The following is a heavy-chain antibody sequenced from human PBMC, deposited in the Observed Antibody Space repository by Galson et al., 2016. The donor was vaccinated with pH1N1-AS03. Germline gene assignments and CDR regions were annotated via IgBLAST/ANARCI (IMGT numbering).Heavy chain of an antibody. Sequence: SLRLSCAASGVTFSYYWMHWVRQAPGKGLVWVSGINSDGSGTMYADSVKGRFTISRDNAKNTLYLQMNSLRAEDTAIYYCSRDPRTALNIWGQGTMVAVSS. CDR3: SRDPRTALNI. J-gene: IGHJ3*02. CDR2: INSDGSGT. CDR1: GVTFSYYW. V-gene: IGHV3-74*03.